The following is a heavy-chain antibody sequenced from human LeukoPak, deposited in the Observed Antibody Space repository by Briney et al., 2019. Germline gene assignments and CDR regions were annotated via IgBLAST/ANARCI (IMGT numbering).Heavy chain of an antibody. D-gene: IGHD3-10*01. J-gene: IGHJ4*02. Sequence: SETLSLTCTVSGDSITSRSNYWGWFRQPPGKGLEWIGTISEGGRTFYNPSLQSRVTLSLDSSKNRFALRLKAVTDADTAHYYCARRRGYHFDYWGQGTLVTISS. CDR3: ARRRGYHFDY. CDR2: ISEGGRT. CDR1: GDSITSRSNY. V-gene: IGHV4-39*02.